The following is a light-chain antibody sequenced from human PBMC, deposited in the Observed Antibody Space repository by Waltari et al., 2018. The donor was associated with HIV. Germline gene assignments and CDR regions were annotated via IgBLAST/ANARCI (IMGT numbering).Light chain of an antibody. Sequence: DTVMTQTPLSLSVTPGQPAFIPYKSSQSLLRSDGRTFLYWFLQRPGQSPQVLIYEVSNRFSGVPDRFSGSGSGTDFTLKIRRVEAEDFGIYYCMQSIQLPITFGQGTRLEI. CDR1: QSLLRSDGRTF. J-gene: IGKJ5*01. CDR2: EVS. CDR3: MQSIQLPIT. V-gene: IGKV2D-29*02.